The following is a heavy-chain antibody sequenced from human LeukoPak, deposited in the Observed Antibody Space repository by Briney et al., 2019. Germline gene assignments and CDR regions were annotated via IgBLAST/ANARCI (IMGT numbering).Heavy chain of an antibody. CDR3: AKLAVAGTEYY. CDR1: GGTFSSYA. J-gene: IGHJ4*02. D-gene: IGHD6-19*01. V-gene: IGHV1-69*04. CDR2: ITPILGIA. Sequence: SVKVSCKASGGTFSSYAISWVRQAPGQGLEWMGRITPILGIANYAQKFQGRVTITADKSTSTAYMELSSLRSEDTAVYYCAKLAVAGTEYYWGQGTLVTVSS.